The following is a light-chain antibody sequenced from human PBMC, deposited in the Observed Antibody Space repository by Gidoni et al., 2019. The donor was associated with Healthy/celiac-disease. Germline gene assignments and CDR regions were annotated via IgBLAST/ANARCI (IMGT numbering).Light chain of an antibody. CDR2: LGS. V-gene: IGKV2-28*01. Sequence: DIVMTQSPLSLPVTPGEPASITCRSSQSLRHSNGYNDLDWYLQTPEQSPQLLIYLGSTQAARVPDRFSGSGSGTDFILKISRVEAEDVGVYYCMQALQTPPTFGPGTKVEIK. CDR1: QSLRHSNGYND. CDR3: MQALQTPPT. J-gene: IGKJ3*01.